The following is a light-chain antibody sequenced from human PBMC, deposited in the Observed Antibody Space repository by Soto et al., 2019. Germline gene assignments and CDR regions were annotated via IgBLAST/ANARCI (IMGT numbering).Light chain of an antibody. CDR3: QQYGGSIT. Sequence: EIVLTQSPGTLSLCPGETATLSCRASQSVSRTYLAWYQQKPGQAPRLLIYGASSRATGIPDRFSGSGSGTDSTLTITRLEPEDFAVYYCQQYGGSITFGQGTRLEIE. J-gene: IGKJ5*01. V-gene: IGKV3-20*01. CDR2: GAS. CDR1: QSVSRTY.